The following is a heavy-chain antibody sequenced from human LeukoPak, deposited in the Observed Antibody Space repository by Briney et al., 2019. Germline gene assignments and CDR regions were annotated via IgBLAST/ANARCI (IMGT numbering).Heavy chain of an antibody. Sequence: PSETLSPTCAVYGGSFSGYYWSWIRQPPGKGLEWIGEINHSGSTNYNPSLKSRVIISVDTSKNQFSLRLSSVTAADTAVYYCISTSPIPQYYFDYWGQGTLVTVSS. D-gene: IGHD2-2*01. J-gene: IGHJ4*02. CDR1: GGSFSGYY. CDR3: ISTSPIPQYYFDY. V-gene: IGHV4-34*01. CDR2: INHSGST.